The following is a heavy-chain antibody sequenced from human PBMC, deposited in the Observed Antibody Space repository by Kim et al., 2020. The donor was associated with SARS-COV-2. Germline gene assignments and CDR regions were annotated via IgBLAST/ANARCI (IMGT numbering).Heavy chain of an antibody. CDR2: IYYSGST. D-gene: IGHD6-19*01. V-gene: IGHV4-39*01. J-gene: IGHJ4*02. CDR1: GGSISSSSYY. CDR3: ARPWSIGYSSGMDSDY. Sequence: SETLSLTCTVSGGSISSSSYYWGWIRQPPGKGLEWIGSIYYSGSTYYNPSLKSRVTISVDTSKNQFSLKLSSVTAADTAVYYCARPWSIGYSSGMDSDYWGQGTLVTVSS.